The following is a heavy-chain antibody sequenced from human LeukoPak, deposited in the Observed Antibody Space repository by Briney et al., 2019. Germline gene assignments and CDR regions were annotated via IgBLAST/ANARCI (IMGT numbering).Heavy chain of an antibody. V-gene: IGHV4-59*01. CDR1: GGSISSYY. CDR3: ARVDQHSSSCLDY. Sequence: PSETLSLTCTVSGGSISSYYWSWIRQPPGKGLEWIGYIYYSGGTNYNPSLKSRVTISVDTSKNQFSLKLSSVTAADTAVYYCARVDQHSSSCLDYWGQGTLVTVSS. CDR2: IYYSGGT. D-gene: IGHD6-6*01. J-gene: IGHJ4*02.